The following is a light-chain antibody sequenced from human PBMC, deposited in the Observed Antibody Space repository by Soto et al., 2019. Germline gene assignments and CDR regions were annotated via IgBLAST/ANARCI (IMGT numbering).Light chain of an antibody. CDR2: SND. J-gene: IGLJ2*01. CDR3: AAWDDTLRARV. V-gene: IGLV1-44*01. CDR1: NSNIGRND. Sequence: QPVLAQPPSASGTPGQRVTISCSGSNSNIGRNDVTWYQQVPGTAPQCLIYSNDQRPSGVPARISGSRSGTSASLAISGLQSGDEAEYYCAAWDDTLRARVFGGGTKLTVL.